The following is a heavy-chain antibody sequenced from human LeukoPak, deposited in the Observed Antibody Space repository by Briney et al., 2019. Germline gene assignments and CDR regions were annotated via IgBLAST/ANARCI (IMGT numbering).Heavy chain of an antibody. J-gene: IGHJ4*02. CDR2: IFYSGTT. CDR3: ARVLRGGTHYFDY. Sequence: SETLSLTCTVSGGSMSSSSYYWGWIRQPPGKGLEWIGDIFYSGTTYYNPSLMSRVTISVDTSKNQFSLKMRSVTAADTAVYYCARVLRGGTHYFDYWGQGTLVTVSS. CDR1: GGSMSSSSYY. V-gene: IGHV4-39*01. D-gene: IGHD2-15*01.